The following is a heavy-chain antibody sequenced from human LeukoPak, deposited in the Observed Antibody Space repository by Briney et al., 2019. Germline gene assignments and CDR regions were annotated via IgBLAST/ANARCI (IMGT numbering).Heavy chain of an antibody. V-gene: IGHV4-39*07. CDR1: GGSISSSSYY. J-gene: IGHJ4*02. Sequence: PSETLSLTCTVSGGSISSSSYYWGWIRQPPGKGLEWIGSIYYSGSTYYNPSLKSRVTISVDTSKNQFSLKLSSVTAADTAVYYCARAGDILTGYYPFDYWGQGTLVTVSS. CDR3: ARAGDILTGYYPFDY. D-gene: IGHD3-9*01. CDR2: IYYSGST.